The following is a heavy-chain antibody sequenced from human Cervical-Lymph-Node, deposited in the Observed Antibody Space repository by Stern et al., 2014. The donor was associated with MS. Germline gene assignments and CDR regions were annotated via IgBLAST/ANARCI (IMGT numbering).Heavy chain of an antibody. CDR2: MHPGDSDT. Sequence: EMQLVESGAEVRKPGESLKISCKGSGYTFTDYWIAWVRHMPEKGLEWMGIMHPGDSDTRYSPSFQGQVTISADKSINTVFLQWRSLKSSDTALYFCARGREYAYTTLDFWGQGTPVIVSS. CDR1: GYTFTDYW. CDR3: ARGREYAYTTLDF. J-gene: IGHJ4*02. V-gene: IGHV5-51*01. D-gene: IGHD1-26*01.